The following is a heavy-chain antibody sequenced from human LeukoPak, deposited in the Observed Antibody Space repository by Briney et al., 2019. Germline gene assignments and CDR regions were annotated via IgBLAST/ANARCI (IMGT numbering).Heavy chain of an antibody. Sequence: GGSLRLSCAAPGFTFSSYSMNWVRQAPGKGLEWVSSISSSSSYIYYADSVKGRFTISRDNAKNSLYLQMNSLRAEDTAVYYCARRVDTAMAAADYWGQGTLVTVSS. J-gene: IGHJ4*02. CDR3: ARRVDTAMAAADY. D-gene: IGHD5-18*01. V-gene: IGHV3-21*01. CDR1: GFTFSSYS. CDR2: ISSSSSYI.